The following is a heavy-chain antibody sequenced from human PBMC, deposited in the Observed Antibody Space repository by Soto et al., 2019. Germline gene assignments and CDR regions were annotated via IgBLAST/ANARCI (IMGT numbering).Heavy chain of an antibody. CDR1: GGSFSGYY. CDR2: INHSGST. V-gene: IGHV4-34*01. Sequence: SETLSLTCAVYGGSFSGYYWSWIRQPPGKGLEWIGEINHSGSTNYNPSLKSRVTISVDTSKNQFSLKLSSVTAADTAVYYCARDLSSGYNSYYFDYWGQGTLVTVSS. D-gene: IGHD3-22*01. CDR3: ARDLSSGYNSYYFDY. J-gene: IGHJ4*02.